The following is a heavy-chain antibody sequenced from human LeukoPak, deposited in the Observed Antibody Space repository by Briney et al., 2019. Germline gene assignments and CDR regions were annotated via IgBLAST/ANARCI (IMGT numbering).Heavy chain of an antibody. Sequence: SETLSLTCAVYGGSFSDYYWSWIRQPPGKGLEWIGEIKHSGSTNYNPSLKSRVTISVDTSKNQFSLKLSSVTAADTAVYYCARHLLYYYDSSGYGNDAFDIWGQGTMVTVSS. CDR3: ARHLLYYYDSSGYGNDAFDI. V-gene: IGHV4-34*01. CDR1: GGSFSDYY. CDR2: IKHSGST. J-gene: IGHJ3*02. D-gene: IGHD3-22*01.